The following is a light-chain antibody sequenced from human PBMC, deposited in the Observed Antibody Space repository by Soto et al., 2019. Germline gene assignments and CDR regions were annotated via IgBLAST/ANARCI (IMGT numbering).Light chain of an antibody. CDR2: DVT. J-gene: IGLJ1*01. CDR1: SSDVGGYIY. V-gene: IGLV2-14*01. Sequence: QSVLTQPASVSGSPGQSITISFTGTSSDVGGYIYVSWYQQHPGKTPKLMIYDVTSRPSGVSYRFSGSKSGNTASLTISGLQAEDEADYYCSSYTTSSSYVFGTGTKVTV. CDR3: SSYTTSSSYV.